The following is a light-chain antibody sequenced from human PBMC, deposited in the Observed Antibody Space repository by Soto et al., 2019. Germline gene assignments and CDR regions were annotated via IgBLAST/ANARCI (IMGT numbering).Light chain of an antibody. V-gene: IGLV4-69*01. J-gene: IGLJ7*01. CDR3: QTWGTGIWV. Sequence: QPVLTQSPSASASLGASVKLTCTLSSGHSSYAIAWHKQQPEKGPGYLMKLNSDGSHSKGDGIPDRFSGSSSGAERYLTISSLQSEDEADYYCQTWGTGIWVFGGGIQLTVL. CDR2: LNSDGSH. CDR1: SGHSSYA.